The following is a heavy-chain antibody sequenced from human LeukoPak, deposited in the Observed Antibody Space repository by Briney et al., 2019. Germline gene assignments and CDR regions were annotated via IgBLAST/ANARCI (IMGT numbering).Heavy chain of an antibody. CDR3: ARDTYYYDSSGYYYPGGFDY. Sequence: GGSLRLSCAASGFTFSSYNMDWVRQAPGKGLEWVSSIGSSSSYIYYADSMKGRFAISRDNAKNSLYLQMNSLRAEDTAVYYCARDTYYYDSSGYYYPGGFDYWGQGTLVTVSS. CDR1: GFTFSSYN. CDR2: IGSSSSYI. V-gene: IGHV3-21*01. D-gene: IGHD3-22*01. J-gene: IGHJ4*02.